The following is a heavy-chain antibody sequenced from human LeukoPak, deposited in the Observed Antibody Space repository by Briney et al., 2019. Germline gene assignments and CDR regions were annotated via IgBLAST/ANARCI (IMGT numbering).Heavy chain of an antibody. CDR1: GFTFSSRW. V-gene: IGHV3-7*01. CDR2: INTDGSEK. D-gene: IGHD4-23*01. J-gene: IGHJ4*02. CDR3: ARANSGPDY. Sequence: GGSLRLSCSASGFTFSSRWMKWVRQVPGKGLGWVAIINTDGSEKNYVYSVKGRFTISRDNANNAQYLQRNSLRAEYTAMYYGARANSGPDYWGQGTLVSVPS.